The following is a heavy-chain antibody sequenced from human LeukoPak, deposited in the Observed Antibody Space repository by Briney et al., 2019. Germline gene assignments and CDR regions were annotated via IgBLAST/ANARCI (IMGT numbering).Heavy chain of an antibody. D-gene: IGHD3-3*01. CDR1: GGSISSYY. Sequence: SESLSLTCTVSGGSISSYYWSWIRQPAGKGLEWIGRIYTSGSTNSNPSLKSRVTMSVDTSKNQFSLKMSSVTAADTAVYYCARGPNTRITIFGVVTPAFDIWGQGTMVTVSS. CDR3: ARGPNTRITIFGVVTPAFDI. CDR2: IYTSGST. V-gene: IGHV4-4*07. J-gene: IGHJ3*02.